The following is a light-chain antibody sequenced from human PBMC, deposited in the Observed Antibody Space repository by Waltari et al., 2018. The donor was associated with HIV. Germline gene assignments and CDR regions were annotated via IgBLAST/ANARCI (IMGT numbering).Light chain of an antibody. V-gene: IGLV1-44*01. J-gene: IGLJ2*01. CDR1: SSNIGRNP. CDR2: TNN. CDR3: ATWDDSLNGVV. Sequence: QSVLTQPPSASGTPGQGVTMSCAGSSSNIGRNPVTWYQHLPGTAPKLLIYTNNQRPAGVPDRFSASKSGPSASLAISGLQSEDEADYYCATWDDSLNGVVFGGGTKLTVL.